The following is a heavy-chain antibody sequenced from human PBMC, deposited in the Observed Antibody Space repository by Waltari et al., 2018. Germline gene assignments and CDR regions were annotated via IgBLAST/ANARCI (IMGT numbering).Heavy chain of an antibody. CDR1: GFSLSGFW. D-gene: IGHD2-15*01. Sequence: EVRLVESGGDLVQPGGSLRVSWAASGFSLSGFWMHWVRQAPGKGLEWVANIKQDGSEENYVDSVKGRFIISRDNAKNSLDLQMNSLRVEDMAVYFCARGYCSAGSCFYFDKWGQGTLVTVSS. CDR3: ARGYCSAGSCFYFDK. CDR2: IKQDGSEE. V-gene: IGHV3-7*04. J-gene: IGHJ4*02.